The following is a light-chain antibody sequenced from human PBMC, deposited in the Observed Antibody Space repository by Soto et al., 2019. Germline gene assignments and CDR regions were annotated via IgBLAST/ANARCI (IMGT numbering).Light chain of an antibody. V-gene: IGKV1-39*01. CDR1: QSISTY. CDR3: QQSYSTPWT. J-gene: IGKJ1*01. Sequence: DIQMTQSPSSLSASVGDRVTITCRASQSISTYLNWYQQKPGKAPKLLTYAASSFQTGVPSRFSGSGSGTDFTLTISSLQPEDFATYYCQQSYSTPWTFGQGTKVEIK. CDR2: AAS.